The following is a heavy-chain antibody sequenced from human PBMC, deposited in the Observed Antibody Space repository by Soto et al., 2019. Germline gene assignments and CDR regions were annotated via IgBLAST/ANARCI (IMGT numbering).Heavy chain of an antibody. Sequence: GGSLRLSCVASGFNFNDHYMDWVRQAPGKGLEWVGRARNKVNSYTIAYAASVQGRFTISRDDSKNSLYLQLNSLKTEDTAVDFCARLMGTSFDLWGQGTLVTVSS. CDR3: ARLMGTSFDL. V-gene: IGHV3-72*01. J-gene: IGHJ4*02. D-gene: IGHD2-8*01. CDR1: GFNFNDHY. CDR2: ARNKVNSYTI.